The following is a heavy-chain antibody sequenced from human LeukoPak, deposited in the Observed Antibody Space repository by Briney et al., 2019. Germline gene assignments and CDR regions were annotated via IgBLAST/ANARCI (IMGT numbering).Heavy chain of an antibody. CDR1: GYTFTSYD. CDR3: ARVSVGYCSGGSCYGYYYYYMDV. CDR2: MNPNSGNT. Sequence: ASVKVSCKASGYTFTSYDINWGRQATGQGLEWMGWMNPNSGNTGYAQKFQGRVTMTRNTSISTAYMELSSLRSEDTAVYYCARVSVGYCSGGSCYGYYYYYMDVWGKGTTVTISS. D-gene: IGHD2-15*01. V-gene: IGHV1-8*01. J-gene: IGHJ6*03.